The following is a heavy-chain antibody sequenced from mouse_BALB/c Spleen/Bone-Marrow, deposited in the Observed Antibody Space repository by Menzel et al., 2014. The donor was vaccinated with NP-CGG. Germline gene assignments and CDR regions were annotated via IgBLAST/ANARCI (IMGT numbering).Heavy chain of an antibody. CDR1: GYAFTNYL. CDR2: INPGSGGT. J-gene: IGHJ2*01. D-gene: IGHD2-14*01. Sequence: VQVVESGAELVRPGTSVKVSCKASGYAFTNYLIEWVKQRPGQGLEWIGVINPGSGGTNYNEKFKGKATLTADKSSSTAYMQLSSLTSDDSAVYFCARGDYRSYYFDYWGRGTTLTVSS. CDR3: ARGDYRSYYFDY. V-gene: IGHV1-54*01.